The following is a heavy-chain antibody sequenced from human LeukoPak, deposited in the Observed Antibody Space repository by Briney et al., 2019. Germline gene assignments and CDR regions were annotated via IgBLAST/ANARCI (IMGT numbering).Heavy chain of an antibody. CDR2: ISYDGSNK. CDR1: GFTFSSYG. Sequence: GGSLRLSCAASGFTFSSYGMHWVRQAPGKGLEWVAVISYDGSNKYYADSVKGRFTISRDNSKNTLYLQMNSLRAEDTAVYYCAKDRGRGWLFEYWGQGTLVTVSS. CDR3: AKDRGRGWLFEY. D-gene: IGHD5-12*01. J-gene: IGHJ4*02. V-gene: IGHV3-30*18.